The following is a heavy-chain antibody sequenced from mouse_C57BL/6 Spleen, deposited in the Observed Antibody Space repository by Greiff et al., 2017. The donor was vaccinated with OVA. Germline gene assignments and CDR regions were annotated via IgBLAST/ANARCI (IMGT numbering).Heavy chain of an antibody. CDR2: IDPENGDT. V-gene: IGHV14-4*01. J-gene: IGHJ3*01. Sequence: VHVKQSGAELVRPGASVKLSCTASGFNIKDDYMHWVKQRPEQGLAWIGWIDPENGDTEYASKFQGKATITADTSSNSAYLQLSSLTTEDTAVYYCTTHDGSSAWFADWGQGTLVTVSA. D-gene: IGHD1-1*01. CDR1: GFNIKDDY. CDR3: TTHDGSSAWFAD.